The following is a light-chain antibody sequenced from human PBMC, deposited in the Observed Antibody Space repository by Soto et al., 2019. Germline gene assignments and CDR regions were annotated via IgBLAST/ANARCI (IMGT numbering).Light chain of an antibody. V-gene: IGLV2-14*01. Sequence: HSALTQPASVSGSLGQSITISCTGTTRDIAGYNYISWYQQLPGKAPKLMIYQVTIRPSGISNRFSGSKSGNTASLTISGLQAEDEADYYCTSFSSSTSLYVFGTGTKLTVL. CDR1: TRDIAGYNY. CDR2: QVT. CDR3: TSFSSSTSLYV. J-gene: IGLJ1*01.